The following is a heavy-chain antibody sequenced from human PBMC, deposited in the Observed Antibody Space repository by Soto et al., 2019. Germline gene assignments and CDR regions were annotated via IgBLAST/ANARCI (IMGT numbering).Heavy chain of an antibody. V-gene: IGHV3-48*02. CDR1: GFTLSSYS. CDR3: ARETGLRSSGWYYYSDF. J-gene: IGHJ4*02. Sequence: EVQLVESGGGLVQPGGSLRLSCAASGFTLSSYSMHWVRQAPGKGLEWVSYISGSGGTIYYADSVKGRFTISRDNAKNSLSVQMNSLRDEDTAVYFCARETGLRSSGWYYYSDFWGQGTRVTVSS. D-gene: IGHD6-19*01. CDR2: ISGSGGTI.